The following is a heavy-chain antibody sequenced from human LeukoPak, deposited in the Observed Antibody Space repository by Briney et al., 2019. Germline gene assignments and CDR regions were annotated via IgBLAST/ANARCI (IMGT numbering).Heavy chain of an antibody. CDR2: IYYSGST. CDR3: ARTYYYDSSGYYFPGAFGI. Sequence: PSETLSLTCAVSGYSISSSNWWGWIRQPPGKGLEWIGYIYYSGSTYYNPSLKSRVTMSVDTSKNQFSLKLSSVTAVDTAVYYCARTYYYDSSGYYFPGAFGIWGQGTMVTVSS. J-gene: IGHJ3*02. D-gene: IGHD3-22*01. V-gene: IGHV4-28*01. CDR1: GYSISSSNW.